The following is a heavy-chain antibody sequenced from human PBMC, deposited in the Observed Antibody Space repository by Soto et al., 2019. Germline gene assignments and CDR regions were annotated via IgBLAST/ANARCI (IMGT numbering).Heavy chain of an antibody. Sequence: EVQLLESGGGLVQPGGSLRLSCAGSGFTFSSYAMSWVRQAPGKGLEWVSGISGSGGSTYQADSVKGRFTISRDNSKNTLYLQMNSLRAEDTAVYYCAKDPKDYGDYNIWYFDLWGRGTLVTVSS. J-gene: IGHJ2*01. D-gene: IGHD4-17*01. CDR1: GFTFSSYA. V-gene: IGHV3-23*01. CDR2: ISGSGGST. CDR3: AKDPKDYGDYNIWYFDL.